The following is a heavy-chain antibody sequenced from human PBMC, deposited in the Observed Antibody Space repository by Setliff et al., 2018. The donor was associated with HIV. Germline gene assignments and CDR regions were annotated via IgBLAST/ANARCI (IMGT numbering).Heavy chain of an antibody. CDR1: GGSLRDYY. CDR2: SNQSGSG. D-gene: IGHD5-12*01. Sequence: ASETLSLTCVLGGGSLRDYYWSWIRQSPGKGLEWIGESNQSGSGNYNPSLKSRVTISVDTSRNEFFLNMGSVTAADTAVYYCAKGRRGYDSRLFYYHHGMDVWGQGTTVTVSS. J-gene: IGHJ6*02. V-gene: IGHV4-34*01. CDR3: AKGRRGYDSRLFYYHHGMDV.